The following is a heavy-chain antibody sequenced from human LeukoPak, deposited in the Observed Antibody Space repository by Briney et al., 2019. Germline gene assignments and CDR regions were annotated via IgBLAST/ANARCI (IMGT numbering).Heavy chain of an antibody. V-gene: IGHV4-34*01. CDR3: ARGRRGYSLRTFDY. Sequence: SETLSLTCAVYGGSFSGYYWSWIRQPPGKGLEWIGEINHSGSTNYNPSLKSRVTISVDTSKNQFSLKLSSVTAADTAVYYCARGRRGYSLRTFDYWGQGTLVTASS. J-gene: IGHJ4*02. CDR2: INHSGST. CDR1: GGSFSGYY. D-gene: IGHD5-18*01.